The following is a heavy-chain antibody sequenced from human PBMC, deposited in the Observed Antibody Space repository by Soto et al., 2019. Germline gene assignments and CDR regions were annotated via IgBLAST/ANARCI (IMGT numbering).Heavy chain of an antibody. J-gene: IGHJ4*02. CDR2: IYYSGST. Sequence: SETLSRTCTVSGGSISSYYWSWIRQPPGKGLEWIGYIYYSGSTNYNPSLKSRVTISVDTSKNQFSLKLSSVTAADTAVYYCARRDPSYCGGDCFQFDYWGQGTLVTVSS. CDR1: GGSISSYY. CDR3: ARRDPSYCGGDCFQFDY. V-gene: IGHV4-59*08. D-gene: IGHD2-21*02.